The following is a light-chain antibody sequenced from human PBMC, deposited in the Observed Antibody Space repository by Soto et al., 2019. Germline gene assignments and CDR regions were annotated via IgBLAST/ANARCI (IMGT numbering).Light chain of an antibody. CDR2: PAS. CDR1: QDIKSY. Sequence: DIQLTQSPSFLSASVGDRVTIACRASQDIKSYLAWYQQKPGKAPKLLIYPASTLQSGVPSRFSGSGSGTELTLTISSLQPEDFATYHCQQVNVYPITFGQGTRLEIK. CDR3: QQVNVYPIT. V-gene: IGKV1-9*01. J-gene: IGKJ5*01.